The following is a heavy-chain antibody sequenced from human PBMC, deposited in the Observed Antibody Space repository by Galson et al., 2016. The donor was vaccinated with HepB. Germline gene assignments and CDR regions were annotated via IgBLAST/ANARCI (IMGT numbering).Heavy chain of an antibody. D-gene: IGHD6-13*01. Sequence: SLRLSCATSGFTVSSDYMTWVRQAPGKGLVCVSRLKSDGRSTYYADSVKGRFTISRDNAKNTLYLQMNNLGAEDTAVYYCRIGTAGIDYWGQGTLVTVSS. CDR1: GFTVSSDY. CDR2: LKSDGRST. CDR3: RIGTAGIDY. J-gene: IGHJ4*02. V-gene: IGHV3-74*01.